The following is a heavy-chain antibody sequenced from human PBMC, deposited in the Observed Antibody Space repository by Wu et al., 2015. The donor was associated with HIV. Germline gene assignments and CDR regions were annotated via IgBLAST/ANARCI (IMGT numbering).Heavy chain of an antibody. J-gene: IGHJ3*02. D-gene: IGHD3-22*01. V-gene: IGHV1-69*12. CDR3: ARELVSYDSSGYPRPDAFDI. CDR2: IIPIFGTA. CDR1: GGTFSSYA. Sequence: QVQLVQSGAEVKKPGSSVKVSCKASGGTFSSYAISWVRQAPGQGLEWMGGIIPIFGTANYAQKFQGRVTITADESTSTAYMELSSLRSEDTAVYYCARELVSYDSSGYPRPDAFDIWGQGTMVTVSS.